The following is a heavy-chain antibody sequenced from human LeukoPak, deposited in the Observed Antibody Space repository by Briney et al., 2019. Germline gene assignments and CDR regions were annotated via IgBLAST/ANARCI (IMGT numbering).Heavy chain of an antibody. CDR2: INWNGGST. Sequence: GGSLRLSCAASGFTFDDYGMSWVRQAPGKGLEWVSGINWNGGSTGYADSVKGRFTISRDNAKNSLYLQMNSLRAEDTALYYCARVNGYSSSWYPFDYWGQGTLVTVSS. J-gene: IGHJ4*02. D-gene: IGHD6-13*01. CDR1: GFTFDDYG. CDR3: ARVNGYSSSWYPFDY. V-gene: IGHV3-20*04.